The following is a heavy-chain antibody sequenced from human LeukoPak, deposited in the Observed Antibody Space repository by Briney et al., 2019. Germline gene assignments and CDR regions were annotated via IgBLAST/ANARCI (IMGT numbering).Heavy chain of an antibody. CDR1: GYTLTELS. V-gene: IGHV1-24*01. CDR3: ATDLQGWLQLNY. J-gene: IGHJ4*02. CDR2: FDPEDGET. Sequence: ASVKVSCKVSGYTLTELSMYWVRQAPGKGLEWMGGFDPEDGETIYAQKFQGRVTMTEDTSTDTAYMELSSLRSEDTAVYYCATDLQGWLQLNYWGQGTLVTVSS. D-gene: IGHD5-24*01.